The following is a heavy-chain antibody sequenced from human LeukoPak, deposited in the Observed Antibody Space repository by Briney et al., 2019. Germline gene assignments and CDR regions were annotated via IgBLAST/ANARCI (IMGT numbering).Heavy chain of an antibody. V-gene: IGHV1-46*01. CDR3: ARDRRYSSSWYWFDP. J-gene: IGHJ5*02. CDR1: GFSFTYFFTGYY. D-gene: IGHD6-13*01. Sequence: GASVKVSCKTSGFSFTYFFTGYYMHWVRQAPGQGLEWMGIINPSGGSTSYAQKFQGRVTMTRDTSTSTVYMELSSLRSEDTAVYYCARDRRYSSSWYWFDPWGQGTLVTVSS. CDR2: INPSGGST.